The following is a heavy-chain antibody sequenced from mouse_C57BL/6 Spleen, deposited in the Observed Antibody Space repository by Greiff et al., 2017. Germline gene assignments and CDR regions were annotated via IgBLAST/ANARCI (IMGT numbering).Heavy chain of an antibody. CDR1: GYSFTGYF. CDR2: INPYNGDT. D-gene: IGHD1-1*01. J-gene: IGHJ1*03. V-gene: IGHV1-20*01. Sequence: VKPGDSVKISCKASGYSFTGYFMNWVMQSHGKSLEWIGRINPYNGDTFYNQKFKGKATLTVDKSSSTAHMELRSLTSEDSAVYYCARNGSSYWYFDVWGTGTTVTVSS. CDR3: ARNGSSYWYFDV.